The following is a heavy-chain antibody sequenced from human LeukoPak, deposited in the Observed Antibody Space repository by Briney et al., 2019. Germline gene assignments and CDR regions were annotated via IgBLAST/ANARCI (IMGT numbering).Heavy chain of an antibody. D-gene: IGHD2-2*01. V-gene: IGHV1-2*02. Sequence: ASVKVSCKASGYTFTGYYMHWVRQAPGQGVEWMGWINPNRGGTNYQQTFQGRVTMTRNTSISTAYTELSSLRSEDTAAYYCARGPPSTLYRSSTSCYVIQGRRFDPWGQGTLVTVSS. CDR1: GYTFTGYY. J-gene: IGHJ5*02. CDR3: ARGPPSTLYRSSTSCYVIQGRRFDP. CDR2: INPNRGGT.